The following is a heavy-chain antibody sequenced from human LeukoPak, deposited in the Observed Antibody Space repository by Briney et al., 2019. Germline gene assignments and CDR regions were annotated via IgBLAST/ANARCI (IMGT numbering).Heavy chain of an antibody. Sequence: GGSLRLSCAASGFTVSSNYMSWVRQAPGKGLEWVSVIYSGGSTYYADSVKGRFTISRDNSKNTLYLQMNSLRAEDTAVYYCARDRPGYSSGWYSFDYWGQGTLVTVSP. V-gene: IGHV3-66*02. CDR2: IYSGGST. D-gene: IGHD6-19*01. CDR3: ARDRPGYSSGWYSFDY. CDR1: GFTVSSNY. J-gene: IGHJ4*02.